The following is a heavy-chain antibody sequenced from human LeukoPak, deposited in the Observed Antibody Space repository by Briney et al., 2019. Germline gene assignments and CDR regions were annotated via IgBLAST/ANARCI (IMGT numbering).Heavy chain of an antibody. Sequence: SVKVSCKASGGTFSSYAISWVRQAPGQGLEWMGRIIPIFGIANYAQKVQGRVTITADKSTSTAYMELSSLRSEDTAVYYCARERMAWISPTRDHYYYYGMDVWGQGTTVTVFS. CDR1: GGTFSSYA. CDR3: ARERMAWISPTRDHYYYYGMDV. D-gene: IGHD5-12*01. V-gene: IGHV1-69*04. J-gene: IGHJ6*02. CDR2: IIPIFGIA.